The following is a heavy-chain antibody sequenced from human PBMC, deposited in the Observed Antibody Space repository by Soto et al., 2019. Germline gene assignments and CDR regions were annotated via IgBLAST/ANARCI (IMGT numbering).Heavy chain of an antibody. CDR2: IYSGDSDT. CDR1: GYIFSSYW. J-gene: IGHJ4*02. D-gene: IGHD1-26*01. Sequence: GESLKISCKGSGYIFSSYWVAWVRQKPGKGLEWMGIIYSGDSDTRYSPSFQGQVTISAGKSINTAYLQRSSLKASDTAIYYCARHPHPMKWWTGSYSLRFDYWGQGTLVTVSS. V-gene: IGHV5-51*01. CDR3: ARHPHPMKWWTGSYSLRFDY.